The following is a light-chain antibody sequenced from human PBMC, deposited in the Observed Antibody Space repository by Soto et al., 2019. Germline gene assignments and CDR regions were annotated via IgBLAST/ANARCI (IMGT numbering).Light chain of an antibody. CDR2: GVS. J-gene: IGKJ2*01. CDR1: ESLDDK. Sequence: DRVLTQSPATLSVSPGERVTLSCRADESLDDKLAWYQQKPGQAPRLLISGVSTRATGVAARFSGSGSGTEFTLTISSLQSEDLALYYCQQYNTWPYTFGQGTKLDIK. CDR3: QQYNTWPYT. V-gene: IGKV3-15*01.